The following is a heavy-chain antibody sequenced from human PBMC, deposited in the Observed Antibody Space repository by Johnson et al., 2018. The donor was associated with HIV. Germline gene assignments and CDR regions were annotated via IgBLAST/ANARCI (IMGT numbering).Heavy chain of an antibody. V-gene: IGHV3-33*06. D-gene: IGHD4-23*01. J-gene: IGHJ3*02. Sequence: QMMLVESGGDVVQPGKSLRLSCAASGFTFSSYGMHWVRQAPGKGLQWVAAIWYDGNNKYYADSVKGRFTVSRDNSKNTLYLQMNSLRAEDTAIYYCAKSPAKDHGGNRGAFAIWGQGTMVTVSS. CDR3: AKSPAKDHGGNRGAFAI. CDR1: GFTFSSYG. CDR2: IWYDGNNK.